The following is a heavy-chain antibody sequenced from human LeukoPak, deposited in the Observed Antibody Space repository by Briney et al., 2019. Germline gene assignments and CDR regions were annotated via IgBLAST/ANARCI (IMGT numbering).Heavy chain of an antibody. CDR2: INPDGSVT. D-gene: IGHD3-9*01. Sequence: GGSLRLSCAASGFTLSSYWVHWVRQASGKGLVWVSRINPDGSVTDSADSVKGRLTISRDNAKNTVYLQLNSVRAEDTAVYYCARDMTGPFDDWGQGTLVTVSS. CDR3: ARDMTGPFDD. J-gene: IGHJ4*02. CDR1: GFTLSSYW. V-gene: IGHV3-74*01.